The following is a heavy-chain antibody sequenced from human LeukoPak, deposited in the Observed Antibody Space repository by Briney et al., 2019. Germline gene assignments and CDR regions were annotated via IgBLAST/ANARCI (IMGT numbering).Heavy chain of an antibody. CDR2: ISYDGSNK. J-gene: IGHJ5*02. CDR3: ARGTGPAFDP. CDR1: GFTFSSYA. D-gene: IGHD1/OR15-1a*01. V-gene: IGHV3-30*04. Sequence: GGSLRLFCAASGFTFSSYAMHWVRQAPGKGLEWVAVISYDGSNKYYADSVKGRLTISRDSSKNTLYLQMNSLRAEDTAVYYCARGTGPAFDPWGQGTLVTVSS.